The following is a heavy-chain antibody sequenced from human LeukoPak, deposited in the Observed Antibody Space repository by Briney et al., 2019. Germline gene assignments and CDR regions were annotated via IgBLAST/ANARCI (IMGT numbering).Heavy chain of an antibody. CDR2: TSHSGST. D-gene: IGHD2-15*01. V-gene: IGHV4-34*01. CDR1: IGSFSDYY. CDR3: ARRGYGDI. Sequence: SETLFLTCAVYIGSFSDYYWSWIRQPPGKGLGWIGETSHSGSTNYNPSLKSRVTISVDTSKNQFSLKLSSVAAADTAVYYCARRGYGDIWGQGTMVTVSS. J-gene: IGHJ3*02.